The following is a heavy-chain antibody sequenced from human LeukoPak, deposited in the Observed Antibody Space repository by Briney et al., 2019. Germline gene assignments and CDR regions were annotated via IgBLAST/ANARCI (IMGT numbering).Heavy chain of an antibody. CDR1: GYTFTSYN. CDR3: ARRPPKYYYDSNGYLDY. CDR2: INPNSGGT. J-gene: IGHJ4*02. Sequence: ASVKVSCKASGYTFTSYNFTWVRQAPGQGLEWMGWINPNSGGTNYAQKFQGRVTMTRDTSISTAYMELSRLKSDDTAVYYCARRPPKYYYDSNGYLDYWGQGTLVTVSS. V-gene: IGHV1-2*02. D-gene: IGHD3-22*01.